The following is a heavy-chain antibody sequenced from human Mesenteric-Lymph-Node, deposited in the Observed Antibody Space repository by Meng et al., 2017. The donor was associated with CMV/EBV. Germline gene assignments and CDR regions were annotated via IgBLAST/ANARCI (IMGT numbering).Heavy chain of an antibody. Sequence: SETLSLTCAISGDSVSSNSAAWNWIRQSPSRGLECLGRTYYRSKWYNEYALSVKSRITINPDTSKNQFSMQLNSVTPDDTAVYYCARARSGTFDYWGQGTLVTVSS. D-gene: IGHD1-26*01. V-gene: IGHV6-1*01. CDR2: TYYRSKWYN. CDR3: ARARSGTFDY. CDR1: GDSVSSNSAA. J-gene: IGHJ4*02.